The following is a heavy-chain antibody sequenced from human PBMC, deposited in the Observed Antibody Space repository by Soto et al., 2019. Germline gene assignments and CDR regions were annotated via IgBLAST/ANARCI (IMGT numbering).Heavy chain of an antibody. D-gene: IGHD3-9*01. Sequence: GASVKVSCKASGGNFASYAVFWVRQAPGQGLEWMGGIIPIFGTPTYAQKFQGRVTIKADKPTNTAYMEMNSLTFEDTAVYYCARSEGGYFYGMDVWGQGTTDTVSS. CDR1: GGNFASYA. CDR2: IIPIFGTP. V-gene: IGHV1-69*06. J-gene: IGHJ6*02. CDR3: ARSEGGYFYGMDV.